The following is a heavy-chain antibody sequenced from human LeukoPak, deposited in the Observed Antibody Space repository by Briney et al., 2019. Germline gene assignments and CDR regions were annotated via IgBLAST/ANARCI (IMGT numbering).Heavy chain of an antibody. CDR1: GFPFNDYS. CDR3: AKAPYCSSTSCYEYYFDY. Sequence: PGGSLRLSCAASGFPFNDYSMHWVRQAPGKGLEWVAFIRYDGSNKYYADSVKGRFTISRDNSKNTLYLQMNSLRAEDTAVYYCAKAPYCSSTSCYEYYFDYWGQGTLVTVSS. J-gene: IGHJ4*02. D-gene: IGHD2-2*01. CDR2: IRYDGSNK. V-gene: IGHV3-30*02.